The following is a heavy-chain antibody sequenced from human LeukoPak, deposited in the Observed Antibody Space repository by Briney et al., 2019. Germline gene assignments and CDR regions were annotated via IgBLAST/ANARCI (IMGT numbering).Heavy chain of an antibody. D-gene: IGHD5-24*01. CDR2: IYHSGSS. V-gene: IGHV4-38-2*02. Sequence: SETLSLTCSVSGYSISSGYYWGWIRQPPGKGLEWIGSIYHSGSSYYNPSLKSRVTISVDTSKNQFSLKLSSVTAADTAVYYCARTRGDDYNSPLDYWGQGTLVTVSS. CDR1: GYSISSGYY. J-gene: IGHJ4*02. CDR3: ARTRGDDYNSPLDY.